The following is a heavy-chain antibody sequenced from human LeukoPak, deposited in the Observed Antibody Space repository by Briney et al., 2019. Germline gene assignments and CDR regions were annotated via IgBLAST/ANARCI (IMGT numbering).Heavy chain of an antibody. Sequence: ASVTVSCKASGYTFTSYGISWVRQAPGQGLEWMGWINPNSGGTNYAQKFQGRVTMTRDTSISTAYMELSRLRSDDTAVYYCARETYCGSTSCYGYGMDVWGQGTTVTVSS. CDR3: ARETYCGSTSCYGYGMDV. J-gene: IGHJ6*02. CDR1: GYTFTSYG. V-gene: IGHV1-2*02. D-gene: IGHD2-2*01. CDR2: INPNSGGT.